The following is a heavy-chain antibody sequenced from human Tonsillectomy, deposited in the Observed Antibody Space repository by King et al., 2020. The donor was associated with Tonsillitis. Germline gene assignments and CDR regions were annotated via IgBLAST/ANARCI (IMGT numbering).Heavy chain of an antibody. CDR2: IHYSGRT. D-gene: IGHD2-2*01. CDR3: ARLLCTDTSCHTDY. V-gene: IGHV4-59*01. CDR1: DGSISNYY. J-gene: IGHJ4*02. Sequence: VQLQESGPGLVEPSETLSLTCTVSDGSISNYYWSWIRQSPGKGLEWIGYIHYSGRTNYNPSLKSRVTISVDTSKNQFSLKVSSVTAADTAVYYCARLLCTDTSCHTDYWGQGTLVTVSS.